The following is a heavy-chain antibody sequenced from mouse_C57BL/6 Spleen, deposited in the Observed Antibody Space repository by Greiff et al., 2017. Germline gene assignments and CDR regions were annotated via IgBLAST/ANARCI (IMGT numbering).Heavy chain of an antibody. Sequence: VQLQQPGAELVKPGASVKLSCKASGYTFTGYWITWVRQRPGQGLEWIGAIYPGSSSTNYNEKFKGKATLTVDTSSSTAYMQLSSRTSEDYAVYCCARGNWAFDYWGQGTTLTVSS. CDR3: ARGNWAFDY. D-gene: IGHD4-1*01. CDR1: GYTFTGYW. CDR2: IYPGSSST. V-gene: IGHV1-55*01. J-gene: IGHJ2*01.